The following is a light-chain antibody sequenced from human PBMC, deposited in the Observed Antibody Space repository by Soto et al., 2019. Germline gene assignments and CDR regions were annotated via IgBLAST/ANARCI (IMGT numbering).Light chain of an antibody. CDR3: SSYTTSVTYV. Sequence: QAVVTHPASVSGSPGQSITISCTGTSSDVGAYNSVSWYQQHPGKAPKLIIYDVSTRPSGISDRFSGSKSGNTASLTISGLQAEDESDYYCSSYTTSVTYVFGTGTKLTVL. CDR1: SSDVGAYNS. V-gene: IGLV2-14*01. J-gene: IGLJ1*01. CDR2: DVS.